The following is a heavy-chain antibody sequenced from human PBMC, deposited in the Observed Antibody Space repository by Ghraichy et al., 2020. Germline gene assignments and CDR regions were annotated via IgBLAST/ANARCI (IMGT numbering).Heavy chain of an antibody. V-gene: IGHV3-30*18. J-gene: IGHJ4*02. Sequence: GGSLRLSCAASGFTFSSYGMHWVRQAPGKGLEWVAVISYDGSNKYYADSVKGRFTISRDNSKNTLYLQMNSLRAEDTAVYYCAKDSSYSGSRIALDYWGQGTLVTVSS. D-gene: IGHD1-26*01. CDR1: GFTFSSYG. CDR3: AKDSSYSGSRIALDY. CDR2: ISYDGSNK.